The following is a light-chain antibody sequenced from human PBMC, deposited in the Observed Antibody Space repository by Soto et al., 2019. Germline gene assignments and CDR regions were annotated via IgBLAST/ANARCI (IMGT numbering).Light chain of an antibody. V-gene: IGLV2-23*02. CDR3: CSYAGSSTFV. CDR2: EVS. J-gene: IGLJ1*01. CDR1: SSDVGSYNL. Sequence: QSVLTKPASVSGSPGQSLTISCTGTSSDVGSYNLVSWYQQHPGKAPKLMIYEVSKRPSGGSNRFSGSKSGNTASLTISGLQAEDEADYYCCSYAGSSTFVFGTGTKVTVL.